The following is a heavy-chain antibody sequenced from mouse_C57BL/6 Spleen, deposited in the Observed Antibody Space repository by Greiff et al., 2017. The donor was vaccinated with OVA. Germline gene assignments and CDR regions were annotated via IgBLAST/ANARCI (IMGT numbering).Heavy chain of an antibody. D-gene: IGHD1-1*01. Sequence: QVQLQQPGAELVRPGTSVKLSCKASGYTFTSYWMHWVKQRPGQGLEWIGVIDPSDSYTNYNQKFKGKATLTVDTSSSTAYMQLSSLTSEDSAVYYCARSRGSSYGGSLWYFDVWGTGTTVTVSS. J-gene: IGHJ1*03. CDR2: IDPSDSYT. V-gene: IGHV1-59*01. CDR1: GYTFTSYW. CDR3: ARSRGSSYGGSLWYFDV.